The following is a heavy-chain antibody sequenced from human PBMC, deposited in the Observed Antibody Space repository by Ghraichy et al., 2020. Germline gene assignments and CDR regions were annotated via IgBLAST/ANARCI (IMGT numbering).Heavy chain of an antibody. D-gene: IGHD5-12*01. Sequence: SENLSLTCTVSGGSVSSGSYYWSWIRQPPGKGLEWIGYIYYSGSTNYNPSLKSRVTISVDTSKNQFSLKLSSVTAADTAVYYCANNIAAYGMDVWGQGTTVTVSS. CDR2: IYYSGST. J-gene: IGHJ6*02. CDR1: GGSVSSGSYY. V-gene: IGHV4-61*01. CDR3: ANNIAAYGMDV.